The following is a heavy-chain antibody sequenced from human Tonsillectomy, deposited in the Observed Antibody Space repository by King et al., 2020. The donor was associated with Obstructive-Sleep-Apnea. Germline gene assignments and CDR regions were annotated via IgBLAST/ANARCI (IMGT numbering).Heavy chain of an antibody. CDR1: GYTFTGYY. D-gene: IGHD3-22*01. V-gene: IGHV1-2*04. J-gene: IGHJ3*02. Sequence: QLVQSGAEVKKPGASVKVSCKASGYTFTGYYMHWVRQAPGQGLEWMGWINPNSGGTNYAQKFQGWVTMTRDTSISTAYMELSGLRSDDTAVYYCARDRASYYDSSGYYGRDAFDIWGQGTMVTVSS. CDR2: INPNSGGT. CDR3: ARDRASYYDSSGYYGRDAFDI.